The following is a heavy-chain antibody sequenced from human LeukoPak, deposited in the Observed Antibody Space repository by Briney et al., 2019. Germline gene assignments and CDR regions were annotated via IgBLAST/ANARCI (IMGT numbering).Heavy chain of an antibody. CDR1: GFTFSSYA. D-gene: IGHD3-10*01. CDR2: ISGSGGST. V-gene: IGHV3-23*01. Sequence: GGSLRLSCAASGFTFSSYAMSWVRQAPGKGLEWVSAISGSGGSTYYADSVKGRFTISRDKSKNTLYLQMNSLRAEDTAVYYCARGRGLPGPLDYWGQGTLVTVSS. CDR3: ARGRGLPGPLDY. J-gene: IGHJ4*02.